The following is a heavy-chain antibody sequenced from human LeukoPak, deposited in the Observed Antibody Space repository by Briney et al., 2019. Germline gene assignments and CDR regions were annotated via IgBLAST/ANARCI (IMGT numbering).Heavy chain of an antibody. Sequence: GGSLRLSCAASGFTVSNNYMRWVRQAPGKGLEWVSLIYSGGATFYADAVKGRFTISRDGSKNTLYLQMNSLRAEDTAVYYCARDPPAVAANTYDWGQGTLVTVSS. CDR3: ARDPPAVAANTYD. D-gene: IGHD6-6*01. CDR2: IYSGGAT. J-gene: IGHJ4*02. CDR1: GFTVSNNY. V-gene: IGHV3-66*01.